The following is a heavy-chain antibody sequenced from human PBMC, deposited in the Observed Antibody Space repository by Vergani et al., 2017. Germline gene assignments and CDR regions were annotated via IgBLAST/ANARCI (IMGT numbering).Heavy chain of an antibody. CDR3: ARILGAGITGTPFYYYYYMDV. J-gene: IGHJ6*03. V-gene: IGHV2-26*01. CDR1: GFSLSNARLV. CDR2: IFSNDEK. D-gene: IGHD1-20*01. Sequence: QVTLKESGPVLVKPTETLTLTCTVSGFSLSNARLVVSGTLKPQGRPRKWLAHIFSNDEKSYSTSLKSRLTISKDTSKSQVVLTMTNMDPVDTATYYCARILGAGITGTPFYYYYYMDVWGKGTTVTVSS.